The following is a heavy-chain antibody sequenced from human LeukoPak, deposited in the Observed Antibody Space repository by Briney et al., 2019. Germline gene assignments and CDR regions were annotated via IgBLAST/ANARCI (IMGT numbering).Heavy chain of an antibody. CDR1: GFTLSSNY. Sequence: GGSLRLSCAASGFTLSSNYMSWVRQAPGKGLEGVSVIYSGGSTYYADSVTGRFTISRDNSKNTLYLQMNSLRAEDTAVYYCARDPQVPDTAMVKDYYYYGMDVWGQGATVTVSS. CDR3: ARDPQVPDTAMVKDYYYYGMDV. V-gene: IGHV3-66*01. D-gene: IGHD5-18*01. CDR2: IYSGGST. J-gene: IGHJ6*02.